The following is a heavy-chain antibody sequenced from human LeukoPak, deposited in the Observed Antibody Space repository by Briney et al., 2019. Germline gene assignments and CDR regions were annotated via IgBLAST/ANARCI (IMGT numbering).Heavy chain of an antibody. CDR2: TYYSGST. D-gene: IGHD6-13*01. Sequence: SETLSLTCAVSGGSISSNSYYWGWIRQPPGKGLEWIGSTYYSGSTYYNPSLKSRVTISVDTSKNQFSLKLSSVTAADTAVYYCARDTRDSSSWYRTPSYFDYWGQGTLVTVSS. J-gene: IGHJ4*02. CDR3: ARDTRDSSSWYRTPSYFDY. CDR1: GGSISSNSYY. V-gene: IGHV4-39*02.